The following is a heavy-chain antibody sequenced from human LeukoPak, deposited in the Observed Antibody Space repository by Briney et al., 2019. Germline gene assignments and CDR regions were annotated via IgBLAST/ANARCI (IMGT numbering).Heavy chain of an antibody. D-gene: IGHD2/OR15-2a*01. CDR2: ISGSGGST. CDR1: GFTFSSYA. V-gene: IGHV3-23*01. CDR3: AKMRWANRWFDT. Sequence: TGGSLRLSCAASGFTFSSYAMSWVRQAPGKGLEWVSAISGSGGSTYYADSVKGRFTISRDNSKNTLYLQMNSLRAEDTAVYYCAKMRWANRWFDTWGQGTLVTVSS. J-gene: IGHJ5*02.